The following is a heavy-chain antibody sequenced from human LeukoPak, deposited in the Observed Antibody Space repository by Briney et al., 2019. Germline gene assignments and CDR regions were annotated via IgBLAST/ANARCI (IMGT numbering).Heavy chain of an antibody. J-gene: IGHJ5*02. D-gene: IGHD2-2*03. CDR1: GGSFSGYY. V-gene: IGHV4-34*01. CDR2: INHSGST. Sequence: SETLSLTCAVYGGSFSGYYWSWIRQPPGKGLEWIGEINHSGSTNYNPSLKSRVTISVDTSKNQFSLKLSSLTAADTAVYYCARGVGYCSSTSCYGNWFDPWGQGTLVTVSS. CDR3: ARGVGYCSSTSCYGNWFDP.